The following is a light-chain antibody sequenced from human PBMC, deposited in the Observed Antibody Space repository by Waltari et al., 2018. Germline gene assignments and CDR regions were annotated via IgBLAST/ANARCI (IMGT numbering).Light chain of an antibody. J-gene: IGKJ5*01. CDR3: QQYDDLPIT. CDR2: DAS. CDR1: QDISNY. Sequence: DIQMTQSPSSLSASVGDRVTITCQASQDISNYLNCYQQKPGKAPNLLIYDASTLETGVPSRFSVSGSGTHFSFTISSLQPEDFATYYCQQYDDLPITFGQGTRLDIK. V-gene: IGKV1-33*01.